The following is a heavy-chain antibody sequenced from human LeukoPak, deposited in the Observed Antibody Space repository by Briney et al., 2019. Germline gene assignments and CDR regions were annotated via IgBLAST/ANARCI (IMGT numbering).Heavy chain of an antibody. CDR1: GFTFSNFG. V-gene: IGHV3-30*18. D-gene: IGHD2-2*01. Sequence: PGGSLRLSCAASGFTFSNFGMHWVRQAPGKGLEWMAVISYDGSNKYHADSVKGRFTISRDNSKNTLYLQMKSLRAEDTAVYYCAKDQSDIVVVPAAPPVDAFDIWGQGTMVTVSS. J-gene: IGHJ3*02. CDR3: AKDQSDIVVVPAAPPVDAFDI. CDR2: ISYDGSNK.